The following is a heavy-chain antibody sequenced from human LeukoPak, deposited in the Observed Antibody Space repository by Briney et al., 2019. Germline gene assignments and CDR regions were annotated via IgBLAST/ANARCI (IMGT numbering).Heavy chain of an antibody. CDR3: ARLGVAAGLDY. Sequence: SETLSLTCNVTGGSNSNSSYYWGWIRQPPGKGLEWIGSIYYSGSTYYNPYLKSRVTISVDTSKNQFSLKLRSVTAADTAVYYCARLGVAAGLDYWGQGTLVTVSS. V-gene: IGHV4-39*01. D-gene: IGHD2-15*01. CDR2: IYYSGST. J-gene: IGHJ4*02. CDR1: GGSNSNSSYY.